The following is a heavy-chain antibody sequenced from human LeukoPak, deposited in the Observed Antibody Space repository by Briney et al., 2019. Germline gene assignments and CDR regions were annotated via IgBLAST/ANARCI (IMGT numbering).Heavy chain of an antibody. D-gene: IGHD2-21*01. J-gene: IGHJ6*02. CDR3: ARSKPHWGGGV. CDR1: GGSFSSYF. V-gene: IGHV4-59*01. CDR2: IYGGGST. Sequence: SETLSLTCTVSGGSFSSYFWSWIRQPPGKGLEWIGYIYGGGSTNYNPSLRSRVTISVDTSKNQFSLDLRSVTAADTAVYFCARSKPHWGGGVWGQGTTVTVSS.